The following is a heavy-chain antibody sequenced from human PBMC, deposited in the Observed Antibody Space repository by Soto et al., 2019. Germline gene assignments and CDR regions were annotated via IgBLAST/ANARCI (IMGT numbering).Heavy chain of an antibody. CDR2: INPNSGGT. CDR3: ARAYSSSWYVTFDY. V-gene: IGHV1-2*02. J-gene: IGHJ4*02. D-gene: IGHD6-13*01. Sequence: ASVKVSCKASGYTFTGYYMHWVRQAPGQGLEWMGWINPNSGGTNYAQKFQGRVTMTRDTSISTAYMELSRLRSDDTAVYYCARAYSSSWYVTFDYWGQGALVTVSS. CDR1: GYTFTGYY.